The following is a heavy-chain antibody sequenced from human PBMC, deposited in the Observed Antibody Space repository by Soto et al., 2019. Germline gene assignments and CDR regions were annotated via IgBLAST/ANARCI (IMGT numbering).Heavy chain of an antibody. D-gene: IGHD6-19*01. CDR1: GFTFRDYA. CDR3: GKERRGSGWSVCNF. Sequence: AQLLESGGDLVQPGGSLRLSCAASGFTFRDYAMNWVRQAPGKGLEWVADISGNGNSARHADSVKGRFTISRDNSQNTLYLHMNSLRVDDTAIYNCGKERRGSGWSVCNFWGQGTLVTVSS. CDR2: ISGNGNSA. V-gene: IGHV3-23*01. J-gene: IGHJ4*02.